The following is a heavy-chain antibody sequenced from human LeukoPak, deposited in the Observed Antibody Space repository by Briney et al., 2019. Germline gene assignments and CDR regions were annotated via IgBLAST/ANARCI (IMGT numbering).Heavy chain of an antibody. CDR3: ARVTADPPFRKIWFGIYN. D-gene: IGHD3-10*01. Sequence: GGSLRLSCAASGFTVSSNYMSWVRQAPGKGLEWVSVIYSGGSTYYADSVKGRFTISRDNSKNTLYLQMNSLRAEDTAVYYCARVTADPPFRKIWFGIYNWGQGTLVTVSS. V-gene: IGHV3-53*01. J-gene: IGHJ4*02. CDR1: GFTVSSNY. CDR2: IYSGGST.